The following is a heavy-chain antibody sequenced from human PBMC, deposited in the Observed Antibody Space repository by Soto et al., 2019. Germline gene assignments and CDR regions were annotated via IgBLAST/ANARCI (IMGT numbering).Heavy chain of an antibody. D-gene: IGHD2-2*02. CDR2: ISSSSSYI. Sequence: SGGGLVKPGGSLRLSCAASGFTFSSYSMNWVRQAPGKGLEWVSSISSSSSYIYYADSVKGRFTISRDNAKNSLYLQMNSLRVEDTAVYYCARSHGIVVVPAAIRSDAFDIWGQGTMVTVSS. CDR3: ARSHGIVVVPAAIRSDAFDI. J-gene: IGHJ3*02. CDR1: GFTFSSYS. V-gene: IGHV3-21*01.